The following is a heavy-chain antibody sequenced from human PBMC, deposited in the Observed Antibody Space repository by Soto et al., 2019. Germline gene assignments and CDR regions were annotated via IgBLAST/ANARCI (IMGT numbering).Heavy chain of an antibody. V-gene: IGHV5-51*01. Sequence: GESLKSSGEGSGYRFTSYWMSWLRQMPGEGLEWMGIIYPGDSDTRYSPSFQGQVTISADKSISTAYLQWSSLKASDTAMYYCARTCPSYYDILTGYYDAFDIWGQGTMVTVSS. CDR1: GYRFTSYW. CDR2: IYPGDSDT. J-gene: IGHJ3*02. D-gene: IGHD3-9*01. CDR3: ARTCPSYYDILTGYYDAFDI.